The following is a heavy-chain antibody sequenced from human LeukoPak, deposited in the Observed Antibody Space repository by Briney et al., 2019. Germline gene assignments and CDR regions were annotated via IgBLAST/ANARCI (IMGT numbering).Heavy chain of an antibody. Sequence: GESLKISCKGSGYSCTSYWIGWVRQMPGKGLEWMGIIYPGDSDTRYSPSFQGQVTISADKSISTAYLQWSSLKASDTAMYYCARRGYNYGYWFDPWGQGTLVTVSS. CDR1: GYSCTSYW. V-gene: IGHV5-51*01. CDR3: ARRGYNYGYWFDP. J-gene: IGHJ5*02. D-gene: IGHD5-18*01. CDR2: IYPGDSDT.